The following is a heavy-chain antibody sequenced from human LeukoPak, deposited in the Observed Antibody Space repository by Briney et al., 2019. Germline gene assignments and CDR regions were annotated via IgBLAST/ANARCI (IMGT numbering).Heavy chain of an antibody. CDR3: ARDYGGNSYLDY. J-gene: IGHJ4*02. V-gene: IGHV4-59*01. CDR1: GGPIISYY. D-gene: IGHD4-23*01. Sequence: SETLSLTCSVSGGPIISYYWSWIRQPPGKGLEWIGYVYYSGSTDYNPSLESRVTISVDTSKSQFSLKLSSLTAADTAIYYCARDYGGNSYLDYWGQRILVTVSS. CDR2: VYYSGST.